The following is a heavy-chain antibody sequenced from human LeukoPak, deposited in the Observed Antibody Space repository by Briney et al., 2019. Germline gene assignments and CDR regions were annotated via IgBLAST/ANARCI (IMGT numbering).Heavy chain of an antibody. D-gene: IGHD3-22*01. CDR1: GGSFSGYY. CDR3: ARGPSYYDTDAFDV. CDR2: INHSGST. Sequence: PSETLSLTCAVYGGSFSGYYWSWIRQPPGKGLEWIGEINHSGSTNYNPSLKSRVTISVDTSKNQFSLKLSSVTAADTAVCYCARGPSYYDTDAFDVWGQGTMVTVSS. V-gene: IGHV4-34*01. J-gene: IGHJ3*01.